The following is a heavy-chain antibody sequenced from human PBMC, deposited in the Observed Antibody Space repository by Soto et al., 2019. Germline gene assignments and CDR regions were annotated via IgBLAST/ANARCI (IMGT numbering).Heavy chain of an antibody. CDR1: GGSISSNKW. J-gene: IGHJ6*02. CDR3: ARDDHIVVVPTSLGAMDV. V-gene: IGHV4-4*02. CDR2: TYHSGST. Sequence: SETLSLTCAVYGGSISSNKWWSWVRQPPGKGLEWIGETYHSGSTNYNPSLKGRVTISLDKSKNQFSLKLTSVTAADSAVYYCARDDHIVVVPTSLGAMDVWGQGTTVTVSS. D-gene: IGHD2-2*01.